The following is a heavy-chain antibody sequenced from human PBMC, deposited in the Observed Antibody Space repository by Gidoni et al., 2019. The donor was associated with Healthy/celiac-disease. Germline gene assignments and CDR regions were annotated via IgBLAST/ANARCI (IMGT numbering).Heavy chain of an antibody. CDR2: ISGSGGST. CDR3: ANSAAGPNYYYYGMDV. CDR1: GFTFSSYA. J-gene: IGHJ6*02. V-gene: IGHV3-23*04. Sequence: EVQLVESGGGLVQPGGSLRLSCAASGFTFSSYAMSWVRQAPGKGLEWVSAISGSGGSTYYADSVKGRFTISRDNSKNTLYLQMNSLRAEDTAVYYCANSAAGPNYYYYGMDVWGQGTTVTVSS. D-gene: IGHD6-13*01.